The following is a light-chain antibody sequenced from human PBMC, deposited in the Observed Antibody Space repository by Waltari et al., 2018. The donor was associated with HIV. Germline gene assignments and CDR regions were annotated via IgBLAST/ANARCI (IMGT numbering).Light chain of an antibody. CDR3: QSHDTSLSGPCV. V-gene: IGLV1-40*01. Sequence: QSVLTQPPSVSGAPGQTVTISCTWSSSNIGAGYDVHWYQQLPGTDPKLLIYGNSTRPSGAPGRFSGSKSGTSASLAITGLQAEDEADYYCQSHDTSLSGPCVFGTGTKVTVL. CDR2: GNS. J-gene: IGLJ1*01. CDR1: SSNIGAGYD.